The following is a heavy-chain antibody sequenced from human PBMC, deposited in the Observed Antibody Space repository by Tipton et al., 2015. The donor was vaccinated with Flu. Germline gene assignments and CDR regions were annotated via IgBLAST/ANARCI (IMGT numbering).Heavy chain of an antibody. CDR3: ARHTGDSVRGVIDY. Sequence: TLSLTCAVSGYSISSGYYWGWVRQPPGKGLEWIGTIYHSGSTYYNPSLKSRVTISLDTSKNQFSLKLSSATAADTAVYYCARHTGDSVRGVIDYWGQGTLVTVSS. D-gene: IGHD3-10*02. J-gene: IGHJ4*02. CDR1: GYSISSGYY. V-gene: IGHV4-38-2*01. CDR2: IYHSGST.